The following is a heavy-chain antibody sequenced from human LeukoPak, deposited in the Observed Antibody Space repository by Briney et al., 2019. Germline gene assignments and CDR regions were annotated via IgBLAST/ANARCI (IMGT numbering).Heavy chain of an antibody. CDR2: IYSSGIT. CDR3: ARRGIAVAGIYWFDP. Sequence: SETLSLTCTVSGGSISGHYWSWIRQPPGKGLESIGYIYSSGITNYNPSLESRVTISVDTSKNQFSLKLSSVTAADTAMHYCARRGIAVAGIYWFDPWGQGTLVTVSS. J-gene: IGHJ5*02. V-gene: IGHV4-59*08. D-gene: IGHD6-19*01. CDR1: GGSISGHY.